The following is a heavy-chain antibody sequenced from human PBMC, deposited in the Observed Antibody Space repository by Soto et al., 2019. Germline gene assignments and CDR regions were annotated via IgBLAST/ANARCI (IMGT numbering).Heavy chain of an antibody. V-gene: IGHV1-18*01. CDR1: GYTFTNYG. CDR2: INAYNGNT. D-gene: IGHD5-18*01. Sequence: QVQLVQSGAEVKKPGASVKVSCKASGYTFTNYGISWVRQAPGQGLEWMGWINAYNGNTKYAQKLQGRVTMTTDTSTSTAYRELRGLRSDDTAVDYCTRVQAMAQFDYWGQGTLVTVSS. J-gene: IGHJ4*02. CDR3: TRVQAMAQFDY.